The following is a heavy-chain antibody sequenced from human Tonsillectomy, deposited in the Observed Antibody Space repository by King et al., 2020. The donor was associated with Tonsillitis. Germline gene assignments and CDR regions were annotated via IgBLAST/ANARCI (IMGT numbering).Heavy chain of an antibody. CDR2: TKPSGGTT. V-gene: IGHV1-46*01. Sequence: VQLVQSGTELKKPGASVKVSCKASGYTFTSHYVHWVRQAPGQGLEWMGITKPSGGTTTYAQKFQGRVTMTSDTSTSTVYMQLSSLRSEDTAMYYCARDSAAGGYDFSYYYGMDVWGQGTTVTVSS. J-gene: IGHJ6*02. D-gene: IGHD3-3*01. CDR3: ARDSAAGGYDFSYYYGMDV. CDR1: GYTFTSHY.